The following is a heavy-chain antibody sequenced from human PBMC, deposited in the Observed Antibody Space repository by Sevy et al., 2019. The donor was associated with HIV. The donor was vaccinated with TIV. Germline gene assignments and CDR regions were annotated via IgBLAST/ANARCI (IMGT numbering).Heavy chain of an antibody. V-gene: IGHV4-30-4*08. CDR2: IHYTGGT. Sequence: SETLCLTCTVSGGSISSSETYWSWIRQSPGGGLEWIGYIHYTGGTYYNPFLKDRVAMSVDTSERQFSLRLSLLTAADTAVYFCASKRGYNHGPFDYWGQGTLVTVSS. CDR3: ASKRGYNHGPFDY. J-gene: IGHJ4*02. CDR1: GGSISSSETY. D-gene: IGHD5-12*01.